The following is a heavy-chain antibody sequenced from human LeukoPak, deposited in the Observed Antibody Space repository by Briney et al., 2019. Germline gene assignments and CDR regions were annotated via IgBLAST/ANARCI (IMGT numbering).Heavy chain of an antibody. CDR1: GYTFTSYG. D-gene: IGHD2-21*02. V-gene: IGHV1-18*01. J-gene: IGHJ6*02. CDR2: ISAYNGST. Sequence: ASVKVSCKASGYTFTSYGISWVRQAPGQGLEWMGWISAYNGSTNYAQKLQGRVTMTTDTSTSTAYMELRSLRSDDTAVYYCARDRLHIVVVTVDYGMDVWGQGTTVTVSS. CDR3: ARDRLHIVVVTVDYGMDV.